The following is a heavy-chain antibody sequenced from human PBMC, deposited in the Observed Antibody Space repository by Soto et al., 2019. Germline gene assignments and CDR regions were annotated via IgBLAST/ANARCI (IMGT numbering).Heavy chain of an antibody. Sequence: VQLQESGPGLVKPSETLSLTCTVSGDSVNTDTYYWGLIRQPPGEGLEWIAYIYYSGSTNHNPSLQSRVTLSIDTSKSQFALTMSSLTAADTAIYYCARLDCVRASCQFDYWGQGTLVTVS. J-gene: IGHJ4*02. CDR1: GDSVNTDTYY. V-gene: IGHV4-61*01. CDR3: ARLDCVRASCQFDY. D-gene: IGHD2-2*01. CDR2: IYYSGST.